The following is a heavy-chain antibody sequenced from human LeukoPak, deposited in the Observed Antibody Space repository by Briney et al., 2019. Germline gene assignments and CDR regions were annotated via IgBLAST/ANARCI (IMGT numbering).Heavy chain of an antibody. J-gene: IGHJ4*02. CDR3: ARSWGAMVTIHWAYFDY. CDR1: GGSFSGYY. V-gene: IGHV4-34*01. CDR2: INHSGST. D-gene: IGHD5-18*01. Sequence: SETLSLTCAVYGGSFSGYYWSWIRQPPGKGLEWIGEINHSGSTDYNPSLKSRVTISVDTSKNQFSLKLSSVTAADTAVYYCARSWGAMVTIHWAYFDYWGQGTLVTVSS.